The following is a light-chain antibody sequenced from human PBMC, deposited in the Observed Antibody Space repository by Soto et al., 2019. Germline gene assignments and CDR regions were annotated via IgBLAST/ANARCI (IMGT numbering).Light chain of an antibody. CDR1: SSDVGGYNY. J-gene: IGLJ2*01. CDR2: EVS. Sequence: QSALTQPASASGSPGQSITISCTGTSSDVGGYNYVSWYQQHPGKAPKLMIYEVSNRPSGVSNRFSGSKSGNTASLTISGLQAEDEADYYCSSYTSTSTLEIFGGGTKVTVL. V-gene: IGLV2-14*01. CDR3: SSYTSTSTLEI.